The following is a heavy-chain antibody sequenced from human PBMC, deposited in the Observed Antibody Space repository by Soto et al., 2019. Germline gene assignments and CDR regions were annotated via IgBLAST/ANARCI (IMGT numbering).Heavy chain of an antibody. CDR2: IGPSGNT. D-gene: IGHD4-4*01. J-gene: IGHJ6*02. CDR3: AKLLHNSYYKVMDV. V-gene: IGHV3-23*01. CDR1: GFTFSNSG. Sequence: EVQLLESGGDLVQPGGSLRLVCAASGFTFSNSGMSWVRQAPGQGLEWVSSIGPSGNTYYSDAVKGRFTISRDISKNTLFLQMDSLRAEDTATYYCAKLLHNSYYKVMDVWGQGTTVTVSS.